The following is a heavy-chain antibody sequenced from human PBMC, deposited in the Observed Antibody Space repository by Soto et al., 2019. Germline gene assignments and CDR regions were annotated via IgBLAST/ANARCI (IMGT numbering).Heavy chain of an antibody. V-gene: IGHV3-30*18. CDR3: AKDGAFTSTYFDS. CDR2: ISYDESRK. CDR1: GFTFSNYG. Sequence: QVQLVESGGGVVQPGRSLRLSCAASGFTFSNYGMHWVRQAPGKGLEWVALISYDESRKYNTDSVKGRFTISRDNSKNTVYLQRSSLRAEDTAVYYCAKDGAFTSTYFDSWGQGTLVIVSS. D-gene: IGHD2-2*01. J-gene: IGHJ4*02.